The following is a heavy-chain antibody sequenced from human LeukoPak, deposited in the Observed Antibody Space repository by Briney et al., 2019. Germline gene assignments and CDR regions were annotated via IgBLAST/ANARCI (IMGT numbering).Heavy chain of an antibody. V-gene: IGHV3-23*01. Sequence: GGSLKLSCAASGFTFSSYAMSWVRQAPGKGLEWVSAISGSGGSTYYADYVKSRFTISRDNSKNTLYLQMNSLRAEDTAVYYCAKDQVEGNDYAKYYFDYWGQGTLVTVSS. CDR3: AKDQVEGNDYAKYYFDY. D-gene: IGHD3-16*01. CDR2: ISGSGGST. J-gene: IGHJ4*02. CDR1: GFTFSSYA.